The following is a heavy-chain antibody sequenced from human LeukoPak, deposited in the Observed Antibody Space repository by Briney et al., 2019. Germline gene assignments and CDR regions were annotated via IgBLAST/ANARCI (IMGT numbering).Heavy chain of an antibody. D-gene: IGHD1-26*01. CDR2: ITPSGDGT. J-gene: IGHJ4*02. V-gene: IGHV3-23*01. CDR1: GFTFSSYA. Sequence: GGSLRLSCAASGFTFSSYAMSWVRQAPGKGLEWVSSITPSGDGTYYAASVKGRFTISRDNSKNTLYLQMDSLRADDTAKYYCAKDSPVATWWGQGTLVTVSS. CDR3: AKDSPVATW.